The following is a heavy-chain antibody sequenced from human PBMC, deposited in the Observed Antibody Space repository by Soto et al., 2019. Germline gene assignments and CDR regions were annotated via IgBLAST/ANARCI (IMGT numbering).Heavy chain of an antibody. V-gene: IGHV4-34*01. J-gene: IGHJ4*02. CDR3: VSQRTTVITQAYFDY. CDR2: INHSGST. D-gene: IGHD4-4*01. CDR1: GGSFSGFY. Sequence: SETLSPTCAVYGGSFSGFYWSWIRQPPGKGLEWIGEINHSGSTNYNPSLKSRVTISVDTSKNQFSLNLNSVTASDTAVYFCVSQRTTVITQAYFDYWGPGXLVTVSS.